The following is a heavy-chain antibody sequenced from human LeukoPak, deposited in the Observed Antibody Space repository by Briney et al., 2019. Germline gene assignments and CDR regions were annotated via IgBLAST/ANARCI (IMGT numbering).Heavy chain of an antibody. CDR2: ISGSGGST. J-gene: IGHJ4*02. V-gene: IGHV3-23*01. Sequence: PGGSLRLSCAASGFTFSSYAMSWVRQAPGKGLEWVSAISGSGGSTYYADSVKGRFTISRDNSKKTLYLQMNSLRAEDTAVYYCAKDRCSGGSCYYFDYWGQGTLVTVSS. D-gene: IGHD2-15*01. CDR3: AKDRCSGGSCYYFDY. CDR1: GFTFSSYA.